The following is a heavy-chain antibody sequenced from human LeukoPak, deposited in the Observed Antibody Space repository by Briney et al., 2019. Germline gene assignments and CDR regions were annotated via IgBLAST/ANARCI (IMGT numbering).Heavy chain of an antibody. V-gene: IGHV3-74*03. Sequence: GESLRLSCAASGFTFSYFWMHWFRQTPGKGLVWVSCIKTDGSYSTYADSVKGRFTISRDNVRNTLYLQMNSLRAEDSGVYYCARDFDGPRASDYWGQGISVTVYS. CDR1: GFTFSYFW. J-gene: IGHJ4*02. CDR2: IKTDGSYS. D-gene: IGHD4-17*01. CDR3: ARDFDGPRASDY.